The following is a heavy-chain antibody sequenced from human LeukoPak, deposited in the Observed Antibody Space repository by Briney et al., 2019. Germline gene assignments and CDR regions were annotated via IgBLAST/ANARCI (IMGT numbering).Heavy chain of an antibody. CDR1: GLTFSSYG. CDR2: ISYDGSNK. V-gene: IGHV3-30*18. J-gene: IGHJ4*02. Sequence: PGGSLRLSCAASGLTFSSYGMHWVRQAPGKGLEWVAVISYDGSNKYYADSVKGRFTISRDNSKNTLYLQMNSLRAEDTAVYYCAKDVFPNVIQLWLGFGCVDWGQGTLVTVSS. CDR3: AKDVFPNVIQLWLGFGCVD. D-gene: IGHD5-18*01.